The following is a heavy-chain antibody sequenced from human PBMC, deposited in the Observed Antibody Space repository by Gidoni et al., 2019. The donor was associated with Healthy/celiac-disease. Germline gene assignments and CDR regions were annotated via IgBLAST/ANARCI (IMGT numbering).Heavy chain of an antibody. CDR3: AGLGYCSGGSCSNWFDP. CDR2: IMGSCGST. D-gene: IGHD2-15*01. CDR1: GFTFSSYA. J-gene: IGHJ5*02. Sequence: EVQLLGAGGGLVQPGGSLRLSCAASGFTFSSYAMSWVRQARGKGMAWVSAIMGSCGSTYYADSVKGRFTISRDNSKNTLYLQMNSLRAEDTAVYYCAGLGYCSGGSCSNWFDPWGQGTLVTVSS. V-gene: IGHV3-23*01.